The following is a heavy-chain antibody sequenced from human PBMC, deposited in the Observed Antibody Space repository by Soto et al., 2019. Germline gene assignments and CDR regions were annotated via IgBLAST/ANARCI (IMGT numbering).Heavy chain of an antibody. J-gene: IGHJ4*02. CDR3: VRDGVGATTYSGYFDY. D-gene: IGHD1-26*01. V-gene: IGHV3-33*01. Sequence: QVQLVESGGGVVQPGRSLRLSCAASGFNFGGYGMHWVRQAPGKGLEWVAITRHDGSNTYYADSVRGRFTISRDNSKNTLYLQMNSLTVEDTAVYYCVRDGVGATTYSGYFDYWGQGTLITVSS. CDR2: TRHDGSNT. CDR1: GFNFGGYG.